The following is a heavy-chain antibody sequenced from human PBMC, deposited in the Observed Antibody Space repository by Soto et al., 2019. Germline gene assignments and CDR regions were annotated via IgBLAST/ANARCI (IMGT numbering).Heavy chain of an antibody. CDR3: ASQPLGYGSGGSCYPDWYLDL. CDR2: IIPIFGTA. V-gene: IGHV1-69*13. J-gene: IGHJ2*01. Sequence: SVKVSCKASGGTFSSYAIGWVRQAPGQGLEWMGGIIPIFGTANYAQKFQGRVTITADESTSTAYMELSSLRSEDTAVYYCASQPLGYGSGGSCYPDWYLDLWGRGTLVTVSS. CDR1: GGTFSSYA. D-gene: IGHD2-15*01.